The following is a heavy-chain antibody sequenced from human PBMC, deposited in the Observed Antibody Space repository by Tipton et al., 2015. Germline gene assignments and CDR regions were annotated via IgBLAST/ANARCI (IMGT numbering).Heavy chain of an antibody. CDR1: DGSISSYY. Sequence: LRLSCTVSDGSISSYYWSWIRQPPGKGLEWIGYIYYSGSTNYNPSLKSRVTISVDTSNKQISLNLSSVTAADTAVYYCARSRYTVTPDSWGQGTLVTVSS. V-gene: IGHV4-59*01. CDR2: IYYSGST. CDR3: ARSRYTVTPDS. J-gene: IGHJ4*02. D-gene: IGHD4-17*01.